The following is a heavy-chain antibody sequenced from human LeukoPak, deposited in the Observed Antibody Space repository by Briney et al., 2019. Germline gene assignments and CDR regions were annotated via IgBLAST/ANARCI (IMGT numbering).Heavy chain of an antibody. D-gene: IGHD3/OR15-3a*01. J-gene: IGHJ4*02. CDR2: ISSSSSYI. V-gene: IGHV3-11*06. Sequence: GGALRLSCAPSGFTFSDNYMSWIRQAPGKGREWVSSISSSSSYIYYADSVKGRFTISRDNAKNSLYLQMNRLRVEDTAVYYCARAGTGYHSSSDYWGQGTLVTVSS. CDR1: GFTFSDNY. CDR3: ARAGTGYHSSSDY.